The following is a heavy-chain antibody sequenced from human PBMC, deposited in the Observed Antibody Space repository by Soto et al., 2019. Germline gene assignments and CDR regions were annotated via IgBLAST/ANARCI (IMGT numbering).Heavy chain of an antibody. J-gene: IGHJ4*02. Sequence: QVQLQESGPGLVKPSQTLSLTCTVSGGSISSGGYYWSWIRQHPGKGLEWIGYIYYSGSTYYNPSLKSRVTLSVDTSKNQFSLKLSSVTAADPAVYYCARGEVGAVDIVATTPFDYWGQGTLVTVSS. V-gene: IGHV4-31*03. D-gene: IGHD5-12*01. CDR3: ARGEVGAVDIVATTPFDY. CDR1: GGSISSGGYY. CDR2: IYYSGST.